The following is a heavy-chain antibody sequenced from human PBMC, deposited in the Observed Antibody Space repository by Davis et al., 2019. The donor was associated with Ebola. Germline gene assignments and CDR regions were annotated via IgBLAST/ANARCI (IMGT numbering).Heavy chain of an antibody. Sequence: AASVKVSCKASGYTFTSYGISWVRQAPGKGLEWMGWISAYNGNTNYAQKLQGRVTITAEKSTSTAYMELSSLRSEDTAVYYCARGRLGPAAILGGWFDPWGQGTLVTVSS. V-gene: IGHV1-18*01. J-gene: IGHJ5*02. CDR3: ARGRLGPAAILGGWFDP. D-gene: IGHD2-2*02. CDR2: ISAYNGNT. CDR1: GYTFTSYG.